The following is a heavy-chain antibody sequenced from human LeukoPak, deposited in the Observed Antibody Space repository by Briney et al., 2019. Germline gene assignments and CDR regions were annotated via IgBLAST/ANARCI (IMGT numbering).Heavy chain of an antibody. V-gene: IGHV4-61*09. CDR3: ARVIGSSWPYYYYYMDV. CDR2: IHTSGNT. J-gene: IGHJ6*03. D-gene: IGHD6-13*01. Sequence: SQTLSLTCTVSGGSISSGSYCWSWIRQPAGKGLEWIGHIHTSGNTNYKPSLKSRVTISIDTSKNQFSLKLSSVTAADTAVYYCARVIGSSWPYYYYYMDVWGKGTTVTISS. CDR1: GGSISSGSYC.